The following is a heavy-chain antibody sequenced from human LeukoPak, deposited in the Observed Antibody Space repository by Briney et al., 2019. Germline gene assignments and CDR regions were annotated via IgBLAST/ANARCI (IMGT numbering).Heavy chain of an antibody. Sequence: GGSRRLSCAGSGFTFSGSAMHWVRQASGKWPEWVGRIRSKTNSYATSYAASVKGRFALSRDDSKNTAYLQMTSLRAEDTAVYYCARGRREYSSSWGEMGALSFDPWGQGTLVTVSS. J-gene: IGHJ5*02. V-gene: IGHV3-73*01. D-gene: IGHD6-13*01. CDR3: ARGRREYSSSWGEMGALSFDP. CDR2: IRSKTNSYAT. CDR1: GFTFSGSA.